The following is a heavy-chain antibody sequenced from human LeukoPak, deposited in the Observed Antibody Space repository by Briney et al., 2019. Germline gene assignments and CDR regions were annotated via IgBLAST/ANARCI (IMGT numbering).Heavy chain of an antibody. CDR1: GFTFSSYA. D-gene: IGHD4-17*01. J-gene: IGHJ4*01. CDR2: VTSRGVGT. V-gene: IGHV3-23*01. Sequence: GGSLILSCTDSGFTFSSYALAWVRQAPGKGLEWVAAVTSRGVGTHYADSVKGRFTISRDNSKNTIYLQMNSLRAEDTAIYYCGSDPNGDYVGALGYWGRGTLVTVSS. CDR3: GSDPNGDYVGALGY.